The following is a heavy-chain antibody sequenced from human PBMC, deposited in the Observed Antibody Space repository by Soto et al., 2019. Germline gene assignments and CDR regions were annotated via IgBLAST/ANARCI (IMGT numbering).Heavy chain of an antibody. CDR3: ARGIFGVVTCPIFDY. CDR2: INHSGST. CDR1: RGSVSFSG. J-gene: IGHJ4*02. Sequence: SGSLALTCAVYRGSVSFSGVSGIRQPPGKGLEWIGEINHSGSTNYNPSLKSRVTISVDTSKNQFSLKLSSVTAADTAVYYCARGIFGVVTCPIFDYCGQATLVT. D-gene: IGHD3-3*01. V-gene: IGHV4-34*01.